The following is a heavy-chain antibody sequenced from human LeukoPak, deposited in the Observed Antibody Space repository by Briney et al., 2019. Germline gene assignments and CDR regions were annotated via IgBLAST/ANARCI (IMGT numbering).Heavy chain of an antibody. CDR3: ARDYGLSSIDY. V-gene: IGHV3-48*01. D-gene: IGHD3-10*01. J-gene: IGHJ4*02. CDR2: ISSSSSTI. Sequence: PGGSLRLSCAASGFTFSSYSMNWVRQAPGEGLEWVSYISSSSSTIYYADSVKGRFTISRDNAKNSLYLQMNSLRAEDTAVYYCARDYGLSSIDYWGQGTLVTVSS. CDR1: GFTFSSYS.